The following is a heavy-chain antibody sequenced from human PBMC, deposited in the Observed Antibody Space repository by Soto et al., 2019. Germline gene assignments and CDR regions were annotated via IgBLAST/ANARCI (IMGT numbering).Heavy chain of an antibody. CDR1: GFTFSSYG. Sequence: PGGSLRLSCAASGFTFSSYGMHWVRQAPGKGLEWVAVIWYDGSNKYYADSVKGRFTISRDNSKNTLYLQMNSLRAEDTAVYYCARDRYSGSYSLDYWGQGTLVTVSS. CDR3: ARDRYSGSYSLDY. J-gene: IGHJ4*02. V-gene: IGHV3-33*01. D-gene: IGHD1-26*01. CDR2: IWYDGSNK.